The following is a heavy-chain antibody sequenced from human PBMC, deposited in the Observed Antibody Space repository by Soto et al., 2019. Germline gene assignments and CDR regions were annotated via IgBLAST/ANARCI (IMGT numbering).Heavy chain of an antibody. D-gene: IGHD4-17*01. CDR1: GGSISSYY. CDR2: IYYSGST. V-gene: IGHV4-59*01. CDR3: ARLYGGNFPYSQH. J-gene: IGHJ1*01. Sequence: SETLSLTCTVSGGSISSYYWSWIRQPPGKGLEWIGYIYYSGSTNYNPSLKSRVTISVDTSKNQFSLKLSSVTAADTAVYYCARLYGGNFPYSQHWGQGTLVTVSS.